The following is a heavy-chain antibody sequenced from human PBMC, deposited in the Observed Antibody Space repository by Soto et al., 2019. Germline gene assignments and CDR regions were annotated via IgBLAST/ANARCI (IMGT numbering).Heavy chain of an antibody. J-gene: IGHJ4*02. V-gene: IGHV3-48*01. CDR1: GITFSSYN. CDR3: ARDTSGYYPDY. Sequence: PGGSLRLSCAASGITFSSYNMNWVRQAPGKGLEWVSYISSSSTTIYYADSVKGRFTISRDNAKNSVYLQMNSLRAEDTAVYYCARDTSGYYPDYWGQGTLVTVS. D-gene: IGHD3-22*01. CDR2: ISSSSTTI.